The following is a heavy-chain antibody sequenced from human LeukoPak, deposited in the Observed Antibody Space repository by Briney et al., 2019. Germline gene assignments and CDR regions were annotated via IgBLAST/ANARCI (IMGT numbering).Heavy chain of an antibody. CDR3: ARGSSRYYYYYGMDV. CDR2: IYYSGST. V-gene: IGHV4-59*08. J-gene: IGHJ6*02. CDR1: GGSISSYY. Sequence: SETLSLTCTVSGGSISSYYWSWIRQPPGKGLEWIGYIYYSGSTNYNPSLKSRVTISVDTSRNQFSLKLSSVTAADTAVYYCARGSSRYYYYYGMDVWGQGTTVTVSS. D-gene: IGHD6-13*01.